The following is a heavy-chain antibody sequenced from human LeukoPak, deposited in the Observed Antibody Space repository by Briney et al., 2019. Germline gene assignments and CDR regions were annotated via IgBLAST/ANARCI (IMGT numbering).Heavy chain of an antibody. CDR2: INSDGSST. J-gene: IGHJ4*02. V-gene: IGHV3-74*01. Sequence: GGSLRLSCAASGFTFSSYWMHWVRQAPGKGLVWVSRINSDGSSTSYADSVKGRFTISRDNAKKTLYLQMNSLRAEDTAVYYCAKGRSGYSLDYWGQGTLVTVSS. CDR1: GFTFSSYW. CDR3: AKGRSGYSLDY. D-gene: IGHD3-22*01.